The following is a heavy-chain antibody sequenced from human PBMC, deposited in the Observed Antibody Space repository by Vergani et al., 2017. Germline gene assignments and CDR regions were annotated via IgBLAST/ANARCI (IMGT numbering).Heavy chain of an antibody. V-gene: IGHV4-31*03. D-gene: IGHD6-13*01. CDR2: IYYSGST. Sequence: QVQLQESGPGLVKPSQTLSLTCTVSGGSISSGGYYWSWIRQHPGKGLEWIGYIYYSGSTYYNPSLKSRVTISVDTSKNQFSLKLSSVTAADTAVYYCARAPYQVAAAGSTKGAFDIWGQGTMVTVSS. J-gene: IGHJ3*02. CDR3: ARAPYQVAAAGSTKGAFDI. CDR1: GGSISSGGYY.